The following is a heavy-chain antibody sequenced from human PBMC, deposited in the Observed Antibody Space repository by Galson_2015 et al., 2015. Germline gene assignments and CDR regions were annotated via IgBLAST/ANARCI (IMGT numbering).Heavy chain of an antibody. CDR3: ATVNYYDSSAQEAHYGMDV. J-gene: IGHJ6*02. CDR1: GFTVSSNY. V-gene: IGHV3-53*01. Sequence: SLRLSCAASGFTVSSNYMSWVRQAPGKGLEWVSVIYSGGSTYYADSVKGRFTISRDNSKNTLYLQMNSLRAEDTAVYYCATVNYYDSSAQEAHYGMDVWGQGTTVTVSS. CDR2: IYSGGST. D-gene: IGHD3-22*01.